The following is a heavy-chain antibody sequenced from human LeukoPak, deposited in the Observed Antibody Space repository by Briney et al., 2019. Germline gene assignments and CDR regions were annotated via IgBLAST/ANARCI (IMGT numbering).Heavy chain of an antibody. CDR3: ARDGDYGGFDY. D-gene: IGHD4-17*01. CDR2: ISYDGSNK. CDR1: GFPFRSYA. V-gene: IGHV3-30-3*01. J-gene: IGHJ4*02. Sequence: GGALILCCAASGFPFRSYAMHWVRQAPGKGLEWVAVISYDGSNKYYADSVKGRFTISRDNSKNTLYLQMNSLRAEDTAVYYCARDGDYGGFDYWGQGTLVTVSS.